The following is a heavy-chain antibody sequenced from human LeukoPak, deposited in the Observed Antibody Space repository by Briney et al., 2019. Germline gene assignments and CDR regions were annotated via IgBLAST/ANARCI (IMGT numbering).Heavy chain of an antibody. V-gene: IGHV4-34*01. CDR1: GGSFSGYY. CDR2: INHSGST. CDR3: ARASGYSGYDLGAYYYFYMDV. J-gene: IGHJ6*03. Sequence: PSETLSLTCAVYGGSFSGYYWSWIRQPPGKGLEWIGEINHSGSTNYNPSLKSRVTISVDTSKNQFSLRLSSVTAADTAVYYCARASGYSGYDLGAYYYFYMDVWAKGTTVTVSS. D-gene: IGHD5-12*01.